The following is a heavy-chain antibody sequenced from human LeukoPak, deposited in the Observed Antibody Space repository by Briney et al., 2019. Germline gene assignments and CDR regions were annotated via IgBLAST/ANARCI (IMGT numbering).Heavy chain of an antibody. D-gene: IGHD5-24*01. CDR1: GGSISSGSYY. J-gene: IGHJ4*02. V-gene: IGHV4-61*02. CDR3: ARKDEMATIDY. CDR2: IYTSGST. Sequence: SETLSLTCTVSGGSISSGSYYWSWIRQPAGKGLEWIGRIYTSGSTNYNPSLKSRVTISVDTSKNQFSLKLSSVTAADTAVYYCARKDEMATIDYWGQGTLVTVSS.